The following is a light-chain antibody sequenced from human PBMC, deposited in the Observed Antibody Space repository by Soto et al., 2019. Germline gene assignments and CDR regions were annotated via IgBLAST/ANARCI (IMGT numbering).Light chain of an antibody. CDR2: AAS. CDR3: PQSYSSPGVT. J-gene: IGKJ3*01. CDR1: QSVSTF. Sequence: DIQMPQSPSSLSASVGDRVTITCRASQSVSTFLNWYQQKPGKAPKLLISAASTLQTGVPSRFSGSGSGTDFTLTISSLQHDDFATYYCPQSYSSPGVTFGPGTRVDIK. V-gene: IGKV1-39*01.